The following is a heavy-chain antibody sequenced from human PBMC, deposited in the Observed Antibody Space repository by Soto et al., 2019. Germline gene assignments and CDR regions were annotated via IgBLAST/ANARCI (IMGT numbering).Heavy chain of an antibody. CDR1: GYTFTGYY. J-gene: IGHJ4*02. V-gene: IGHV1-2*02. CDR2: INPKTGDT. Sequence: QMQLVQSGAEARKPGSSVKVSCKTSGYTFTGYYLNWVRPAPGRGLEWVGWINPKTGDTNNAQKFQGRVTMTTDTSISTGYMELSGLKSDDTAVYYCVTGDHLVRWGQGTRVTVSS. CDR3: VTGDHLVR. D-gene: IGHD6-6*01.